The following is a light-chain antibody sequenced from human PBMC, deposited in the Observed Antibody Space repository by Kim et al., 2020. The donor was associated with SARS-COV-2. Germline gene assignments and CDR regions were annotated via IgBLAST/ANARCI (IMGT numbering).Light chain of an antibody. CDR3: NSRDSSGNHYV. CDR1: SLRSYY. J-gene: IGLJ1*01. CDR2: GKN. V-gene: IGLV3-19*01. Sequence: SSELTQDPAVSVALGQTVRITCQGDSLRSYYASWYQQKPGQAPVLVIYGKNNRPSGIPDRFSGSSSGNTASLTITGAQAEDEADYYCNSRDSSGNHYVFGTETKVTDL.